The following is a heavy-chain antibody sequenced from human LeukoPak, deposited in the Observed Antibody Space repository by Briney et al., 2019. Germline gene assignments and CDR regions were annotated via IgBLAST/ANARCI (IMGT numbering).Heavy chain of an antibody. CDR3: TTDRIRGVLAFDY. Sequence: PGGSLRLSCAASGFIFSNALMSWVRQAPGKGLEWVGRTKSKTDGGTTDYTAPVKGRFTISRDDSKNTLYLQTNSLKTEDTAVYYCTTDRIRGVLAFDYWGQGTLVTVSS. CDR1: GFIFSNAL. CDR2: TKSKTDGGTT. V-gene: IGHV3-15*01. J-gene: IGHJ4*02. D-gene: IGHD2-8*02.